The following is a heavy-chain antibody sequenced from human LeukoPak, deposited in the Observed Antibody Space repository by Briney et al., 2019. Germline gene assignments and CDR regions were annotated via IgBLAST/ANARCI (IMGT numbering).Heavy chain of an antibody. CDR3: TREYGDYFFGTSREKGADAFDI. D-gene: IGHD4-17*01. CDR1: GFTFSSYA. Sequence: PGGSLRLSCAASGFTFSSYAMSWFRQAPGKGLEWVGFIRSKAYGGTTEYAASVKGRFTISRDDSKSIAYLQMNSLKTEDTAVYYCTREYGDYFFGTSREKGADAFDIWGQGTMVTVSS. J-gene: IGHJ3*02. V-gene: IGHV3-49*03. CDR2: IRSKAYGGTT.